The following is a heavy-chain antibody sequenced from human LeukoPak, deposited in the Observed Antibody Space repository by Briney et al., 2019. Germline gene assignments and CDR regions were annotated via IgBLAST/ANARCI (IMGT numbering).Heavy chain of an antibody. CDR1: GFTFRNYW. Sequence: GGSLRLSCAASGFTFRNYWMHWVRQAPGKGLVWVSRINSDGSSTTYADSVKGRFTMSRDNAKNTLYLQMNSPRAEDTAVYCCARGGFGIVVVSAIDYWGQGTLVTVSS. V-gene: IGHV3-74*01. CDR3: ARGGFGIVVVSAIDY. J-gene: IGHJ4*02. D-gene: IGHD2-21*01. CDR2: INSDGSST.